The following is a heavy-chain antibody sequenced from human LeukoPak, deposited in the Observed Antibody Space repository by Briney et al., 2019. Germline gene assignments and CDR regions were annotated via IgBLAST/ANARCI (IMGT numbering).Heavy chain of an antibody. V-gene: IGHV3-23*01. CDR2: ISGSGAST. CDR3: AKLHPRIDY. J-gene: IGHJ4*02. Sequence: PGGSLRLSCLTSGFTLSTNAMSWVRQAPGKGLEWISGISGSGASTYYADSVKGRFTISRDDSRNTLYLQMNSLRGDDTAVYYCAKLHPRIDYWGQGTLVTVSS. CDR1: GFTLSTNA. D-gene: IGHD1-14*01.